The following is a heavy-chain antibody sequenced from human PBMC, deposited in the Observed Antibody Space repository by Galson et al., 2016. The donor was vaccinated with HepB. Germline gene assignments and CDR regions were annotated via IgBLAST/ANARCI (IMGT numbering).Heavy chain of an antibody. J-gene: IGHJ3*02. CDR2: IDPSDSYT. Sequence: QSGAEVKKPGDSLRISCKASGYSFNRYWISWVRQMPGKGLEWMGRIDPSDSYTNYSPSFEGHVTISSDKSIATAYLQWTSLKASDTAMYYCARHRSMIAPPLVDSWGQGIMVTVSS. V-gene: IGHV5-10-1*01. CDR3: ARHRSMIAPPLVDS. D-gene: IGHD2-21*01. CDR1: GYSFNRYW.